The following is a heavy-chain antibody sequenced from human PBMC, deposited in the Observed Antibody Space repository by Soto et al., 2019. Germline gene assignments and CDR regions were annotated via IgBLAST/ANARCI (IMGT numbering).Heavy chain of an antibody. V-gene: IGHV4-39*01. CDR3: ATLWGQD. CDR2: IYYSGST. CDR1: GGSIRSSSYY. Sequence: QLQLQESGPGLVKPSEPLYLTCTVSGGSIRSSSYYWGWLRQPPGKGLEWIGRIYYSGSTYYNPSLKSRVSISVDTSKNQFSLKLSSVTAADTAVYYCATLWGQDWGQGTLVTVSS. J-gene: IGHJ4*02. D-gene: IGHD3-10*01.